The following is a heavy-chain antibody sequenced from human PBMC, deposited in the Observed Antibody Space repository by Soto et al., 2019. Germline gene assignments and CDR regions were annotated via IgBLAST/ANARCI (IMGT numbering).Heavy chain of an antibody. Sequence: SETLSLTCAVSGYSISSGYYWGWIRQPPGKGLEWIGSIYHSGSTYYNPSLKSRVTISVDTSKNQFSLKLSSVTAADTAVYYCARDQTKIVVVPAASNPDYWGQGTLVTVSS. CDR2: IYHSGST. CDR1: GYSISSGYY. J-gene: IGHJ4*02. D-gene: IGHD2-2*01. V-gene: IGHV4-38-2*02. CDR3: ARDQTKIVVVPAASNPDY.